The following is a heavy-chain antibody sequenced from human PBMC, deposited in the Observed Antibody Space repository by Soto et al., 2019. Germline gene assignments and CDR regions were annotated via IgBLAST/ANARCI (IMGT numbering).Heavy chain of an antibody. CDR3: AHSHGFHDGYY. CDR1: GFSLSTSGVG. Sequence: QITLKESGPTLVKPTQTLTLTCTFSGFSLSTSGVGVGWIRQPPGKALEWLALIYWDDDKRYSPSLKSRLTXTXXTSKTQVVLTMTNMDPVDTATYYCAHSHGFHDGYYWGQGTLVTVSS. CDR2: IYWDDDK. V-gene: IGHV2-5*02. J-gene: IGHJ4*02.